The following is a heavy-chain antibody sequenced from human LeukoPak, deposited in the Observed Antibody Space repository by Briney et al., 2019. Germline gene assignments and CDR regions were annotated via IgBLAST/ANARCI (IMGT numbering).Heavy chain of an antibody. CDR3: ASEDSPANDY. Sequence: PGGSLRLSCAASGFTFSSYSMNWVRQAPGKGLEWVSYISSSSSTIYYADSVKGRFTISRDNAKNSLYLQMNSLRAEDTAVYYCASEDSPANDYWGQGTLVTVSS. CDR2: ISSSSSTI. CDR1: GFTFSSYS. D-gene: IGHD2-15*01. J-gene: IGHJ4*02. V-gene: IGHV3-48*04.